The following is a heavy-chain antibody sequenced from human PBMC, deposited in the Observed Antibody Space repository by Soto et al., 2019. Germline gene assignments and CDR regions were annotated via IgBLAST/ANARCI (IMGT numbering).Heavy chain of an antibody. D-gene: IGHD3-10*01. CDR1: GGTFSIYA. J-gene: IGHJ3*02. Sequence: SVMVSCTASGGTFSIYAISGLRQAPGQGLELMGGIIPIFGTANYAQKFQGRVTITADESTSTAYMELSSLRSEDTAVYYCARESLGTMVRGVIITWAFDIWGQGTMVPVSS. CDR2: IIPIFGTA. V-gene: IGHV1-69*01. CDR3: ARESLGTMVRGVIITWAFDI.